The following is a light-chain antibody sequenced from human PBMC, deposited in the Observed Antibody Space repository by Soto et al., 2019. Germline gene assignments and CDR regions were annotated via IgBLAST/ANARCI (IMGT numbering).Light chain of an antibody. CDR1: QSISSSF. CDR3: QHYGA. J-gene: IGKJ1*01. CDR2: GAS. Sequence: EIVLTQSPGTLSLSPGERATLSCRASQSISSSFLAWYQQKPGQAPWLLIYGASSRATLIPDRFSGSGSGTDFILTISGLEPEDFAVYYCQHYGAFGQGTKVEIK. V-gene: IGKV3-20*01.